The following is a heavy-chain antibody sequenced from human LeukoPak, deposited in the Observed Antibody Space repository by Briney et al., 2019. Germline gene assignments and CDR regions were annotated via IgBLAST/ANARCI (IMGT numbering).Heavy chain of an antibody. CDR3: ASRCLSIAARGGYCY. D-gene: IGHD6-6*01. V-gene: IGHV1-18*01. Sequence: ASVKVSCKASGYTFTSYDINWVRQAPGQGLEWMGWISAYNGNTNYAQKLQGRVTMTTDTSTSTAYMELRSLRSDDTAVYYCASRCLSIAARGGYCYWGQGTLVTVSS. CDR1: GYTFTSYD. J-gene: IGHJ4*02. CDR2: ISAYNGNT.